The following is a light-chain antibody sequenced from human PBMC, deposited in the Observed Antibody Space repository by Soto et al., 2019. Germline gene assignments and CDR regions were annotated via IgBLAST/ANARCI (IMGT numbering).Light chain of an antibody. CDR3: SSYASSGTFPDV. CDR1: SSDVGNYNY. J-gene: IGLJ1*01. CDR2: EVS. Sequence: QSVLTQPASVSGSPGQSITISCTGTSSDVGNYNYVSWYQQHPGKAPKLMIYEVSYRPSGVSNRFSGSKSGNTASLTISGLQAEDEADYYCSSYASSGTFPDVFGTGTKLTVL. V-gene: IGLV2-14*01.